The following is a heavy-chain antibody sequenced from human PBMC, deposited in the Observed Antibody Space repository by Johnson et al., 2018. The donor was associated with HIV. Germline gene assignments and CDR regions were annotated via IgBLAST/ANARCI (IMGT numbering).Heavy chain of an antibody. CDR1: GFTFSSYD. Sequence: QVQLVESGGGLVQPGRSLRLSCAASGFTFSSYDMHWVRQAPGKGMDWVAFISYDGSNKYYADSVKGRFTISRDNSKNTLYLQMNSLRVADTAVYYCARDRSLWFRELWPRDAFDMWGQGTKITVSS. CDR2: ISYDGSNK. CDR3: ARDRSLWFRELWPRDAFDM. D-gene: IGHD3-10*01. V-gene: IGHV3-33*05. J-gene: IGHJ3*02.